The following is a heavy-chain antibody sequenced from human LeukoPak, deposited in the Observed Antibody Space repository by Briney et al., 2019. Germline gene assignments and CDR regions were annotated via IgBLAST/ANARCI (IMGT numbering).Heavy chain of an antibody. CDR3: ARVVEDCSGGSCYLYWYFDL. Sequence: SETLSLTCTVSGGSISSYYWSWIRQPAGKGLEWIGRIYTSGSTNYNPSLESRVTMSVDTSKNQFSLKLSSVTAADTAVYYCARVVEDCSGGSCYLYWYFDLWGRGTLVTVSS. CDR2: IYTSGST. V-gene: IGHV4-4*07. J-gene: IGHJ2*01. CDR1: GGSISSYY. D-gene: IGHD2-15*01.